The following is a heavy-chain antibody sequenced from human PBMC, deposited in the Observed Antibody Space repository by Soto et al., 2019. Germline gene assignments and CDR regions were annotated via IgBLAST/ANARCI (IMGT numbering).Heavy chain of an antibody. Sequence: PSETLSLTCTVSGDSITASYSNWAWIRQPPGKGLEWIGTFYYSGTTSQNPPLRSRITISGDTSRNQFSLNLRSVTAADRGVYYCAKLVRDDVRRSDLDHCGQGTLVTVSS. D-gene: IGHD2-21*01. V-gene: IGHV4-39*01. J-gene: IGHJ4*02. CDR2: FYYSGTT. CDR3: AKLVRDDVRRSDLDH. CDR1: GDSITASYSN.